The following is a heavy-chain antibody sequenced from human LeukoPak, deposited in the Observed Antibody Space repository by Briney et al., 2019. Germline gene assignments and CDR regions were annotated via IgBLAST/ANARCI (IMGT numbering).Heavy chain of an antibody. CDR3: ARAESGSYGVDGY. CDR2: INPNSGGT. V-gene: IGHV1-2*02. CDR1: GYTFTGYY. Sequence: ASVKVSCKASGYTFTGYYMHWVRQAPGQGLEWVGWINPNSGGTNYAQKFQGRVTMTRDTSISTAYMELSRLRSDDTAVYYCARAESGSYGVDGYWGQGTLVTVSS. J-gene: IGHJ4*02. D-gene: IGHD1-26*01.